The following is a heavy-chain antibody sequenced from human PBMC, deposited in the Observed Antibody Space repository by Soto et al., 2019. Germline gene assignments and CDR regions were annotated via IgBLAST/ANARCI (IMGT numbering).Heavy chain of an antibody. V-gene: IGHV3-9*01. CDR1: GFTLDDYA. J-gene: IGHJ6*02. CDR3: AKDLDYGPRRGMDV. Sequence: DVQLVESGGGLVQPGRPLRLSCAASGFTLDDYAMHWVRQAPGKGLEWVSSISWNSGNIGYADSVRGRFTISRDNAKSSVYIEMNSLRADDTALYYCAKDLDYGPRRGMDVWGQGITVIVSS. D-gene: IGHD4-17*01. CDR2: ISWNSGNI.